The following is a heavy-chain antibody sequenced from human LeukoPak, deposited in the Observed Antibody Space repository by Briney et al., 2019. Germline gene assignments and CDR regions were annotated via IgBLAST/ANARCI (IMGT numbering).Heavy chain of an antibody. V-gene: IGHV1-18*01. Sequence: ASVNVACKASGYTFTGYGISWVRQAPGQVREWMGWISAYNGNTNYAQKLQGRVTMTTDTSTRTAHMELRSLRSDDTAVYYCARPADSSSWFNYWGQGTLVTVSS. CDR1: GYTFTGYG. D-gene: IGHD6-13*01. CDR2: ISAYNGNT. J-gene: IGHJ4*02. CDR3: ARPADSSSWFNY.